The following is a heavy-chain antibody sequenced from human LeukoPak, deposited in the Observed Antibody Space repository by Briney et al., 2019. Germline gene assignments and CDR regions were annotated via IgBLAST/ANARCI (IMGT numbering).Heavy chain of an antibody. CDR2: IWYDGSNK. D-gene: IGHD3-16*02. V-gene: IGHV3-33*06. CDR3: AKDYREDDYVWGSYRQGGAFDI. J-gene: IGHJ3*02. Sequence: GGSLRLFCAASGFTFSSYGMHWVRQAPGKGLEWVAVIWYDGSNKYYADSVKGRFTISRDNYKNTLYLQMNSLRAEDTAVYYCAKDYREDDYVWGSYRQGGAFDIWGQGTMVTVSS. CDR1: GFTFSSYG.